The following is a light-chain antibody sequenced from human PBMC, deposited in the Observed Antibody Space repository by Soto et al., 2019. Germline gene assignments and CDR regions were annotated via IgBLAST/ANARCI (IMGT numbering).Light chain of an antibody. V-gene: IGLV2-14*01. CDR1: SSDVGAYNY. Sequence: QSALTQPASVSGSPGQSITISCTGTSSDVGAYNYVSWYQQHPGKAPKLMIHEVSNRPSGVSNRFSGSKSGNTASLTISGLQAEDEADYYCNSYTRSSTLVFGGGTKLTVL. CDR3: NSYTRSSTLV. J-gene: IGLJ3*02. CDR2: EVS.